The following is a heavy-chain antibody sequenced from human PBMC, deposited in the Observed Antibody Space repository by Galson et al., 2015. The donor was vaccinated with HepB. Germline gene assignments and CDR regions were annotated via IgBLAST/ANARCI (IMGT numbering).Heavy chain of an antibody. Sequence: SLRLSCAASGFTFSSYAMHWVRQAPGKGLEWVAIIWYDGSNKYYADSVKGRFTISRDNSENTLYLQMSSLRAEDTAVYYCSKADVAGGGLHYGLDVWGQGTTVTVSS. V-gene: IGHV3-33*06. J-gene: IGHJ6*02. CDR3: SKADVAGGGLHYGLDV. D-gene: IGHD4-23*01. CDR2: IWYDGSNK. CDR1: GFTFSSYA.